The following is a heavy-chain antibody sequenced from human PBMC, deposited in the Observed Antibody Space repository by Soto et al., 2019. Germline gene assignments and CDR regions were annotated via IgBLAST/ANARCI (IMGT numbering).Heavy chain of an antibody. D-gene: IGHD5-12*01. CDR1: GFTFSSYW. Sequence: SCAASGFTFSSYWMHWVRQAPGKGLVWVSRINSDGSSTSYADSVKGRFTISRDNAKNTLYLQMNSLRAEDTAVYYCARDIVATYYYYYGMDVWGQGTTVTVSS. CDR2: INSDGSST. V-gene: IGHV3-74*01. CDR3: ARDIVATYYYYYGMDV. J-gene: IGHJ6*02.